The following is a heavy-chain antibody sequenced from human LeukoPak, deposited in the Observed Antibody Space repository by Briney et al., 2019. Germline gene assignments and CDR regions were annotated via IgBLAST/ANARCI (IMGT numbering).Heavy chain of an antibody. D-gene: IGHD2-2*02. CDR2: IYYIGST. CDR3: ARVLVVVPAAIGAFDI. Sequence: SEALSLTCTVSGGSIRSYYWSWIRQPPGKGLECIGYIYYIGSTNYNPSLKSRVTISLDTSKNQFSLKLSSVTAADTAVYYCARVLVVVPAAIGAFDIWGQGTMVTVSS. V-gene: IGHV4-59*01. J-gene: IGHJ3*02. CDR1: GGSIRSYY.